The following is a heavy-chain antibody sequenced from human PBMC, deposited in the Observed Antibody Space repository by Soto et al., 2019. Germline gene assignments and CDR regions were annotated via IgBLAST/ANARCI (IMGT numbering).Heavy chain of an antibody. CDR2: IYYTGST. J-gene: IGHJ4*02. D-gene: IGHD4-17*01. V-gene: IGHV4-59*01. CDR3: TRVGGYYGDYPKFDY. Sequence: SETLSLTCTVSGSSISPFYWSWIRQPPGKGLEWIGYIYYTGSTNYNPSLKSRVTLSLGTSRNQLSLKLRSVTAADTAVYYCTRVGGYYGDYPKFDYWGPGTLVTVSS. CDR1: GSSISPFY.